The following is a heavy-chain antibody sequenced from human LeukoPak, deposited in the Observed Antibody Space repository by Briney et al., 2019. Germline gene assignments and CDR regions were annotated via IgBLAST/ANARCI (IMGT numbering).Heavy chain of an antibody. D-gene: IGHD6-19*01. J-gene: IGHJ5*02. Sequence: GGSLRLSCAASGFTFSSYWMYWVRQAPGKGLEWISAISGSGGSTYYADSVKGRFTISRDNSKNTLYLQMNSLRAEDTAVYYCAKIPYSSGWVQNWFDPWGQGTLVTVSS. CDR2: ISGSGGST. CDR3: AKIPYSSGWVQNWFDP. V-gene: IGHV3-23*01. CDR1: GFTFSSYW.